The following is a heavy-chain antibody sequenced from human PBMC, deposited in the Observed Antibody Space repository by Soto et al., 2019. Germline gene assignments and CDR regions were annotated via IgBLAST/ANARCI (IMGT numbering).Heavy chain of an antibody. V-gene: IGHV1-69*12. CDR2: IIPIFGTA. Sequence: QVQLVQSGAEVKKPGSSVKVSCKASGGTFSSYAISWVRQAPGQWLEWMGGIIPIFGTANYAQKFQGRVTITADESTSTAYMELSSLRSEDTAVYYCARSEKAPDYYYYGMDVWGQGTTVTVSS. CDR3: ARSEKAPDYYYYGMDV. J-gene: IGHJ6*02. CDR1: GGTFSSYA.